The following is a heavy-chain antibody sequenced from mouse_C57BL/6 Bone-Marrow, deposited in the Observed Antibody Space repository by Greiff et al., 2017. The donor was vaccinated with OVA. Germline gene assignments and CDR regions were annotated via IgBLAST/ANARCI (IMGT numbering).Heavy chain of an antibody. D-gene: IGHD2-2*01. J-gene: IGHJ4*01. CDR3: ARRMGEWVRRAMDY. CDR1: GYTFTSYW. V-gene: IGHV1-55*01. CDR2: IYPGSGST. Sequence: VQLQQPGAELVKPGASVKMSCKASGYTFTSYWITWVKQRPGQGLEWIGDIYPGSGSTNYNEKFKSKATLTVDTSSSTAYMQLSSLTSEDSAVYYCARRMGEWVRRAMDYWGQGTSVTVSS.